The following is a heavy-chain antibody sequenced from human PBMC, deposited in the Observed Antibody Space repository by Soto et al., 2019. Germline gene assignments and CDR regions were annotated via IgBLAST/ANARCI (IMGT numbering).Heavy chain of an antibody. V-gene: IGHV3-30*18. J-gene: IGHJ4*02. CDR2: ISYDGSNK. D-gene: IGHD3-10*01. CDR1: GFTFSSYG. Sequence: QVQLVESGGGVVQPGRSLRLSCAASGFTFSSYGMHWVRQAPGKGLEWVAVISYDGSNKYYADSVKGRFTISRDNSKNTLYLQMNSLRAEDTAVYYCAKDGRVRGVNPPPYWGQGTLVTVSS. CDR3: AKDGRVRGVNPPPY.